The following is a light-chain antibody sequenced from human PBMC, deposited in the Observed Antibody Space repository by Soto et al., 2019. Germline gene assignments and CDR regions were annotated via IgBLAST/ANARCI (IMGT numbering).Light chain of an antibody. V-gene: IGKV3-20*01. CDR1: QSISIN. CDR3: QQYGSSPRT. Sequence: ETVLTQSPGSLSLSPGERAILSCRASQSISINLAWYQQKPGQAPRLLIYAASNRATGVPARFSGSGSGTDFTLTISRLEPEDFAVYYCQQYGSSPRTFGQGTKVDIK. CDR2: AAS. J-gene: IGKJ1*01.